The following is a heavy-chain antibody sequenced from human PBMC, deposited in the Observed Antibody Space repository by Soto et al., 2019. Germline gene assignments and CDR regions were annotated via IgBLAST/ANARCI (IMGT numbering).Heavy chain of an antibody. V-gene: IGHV3-30*18. D-gene: IGHD5-18*01. CDR2: ISYDGSNK. CDR1: GFTFSSYG. Sequence: QVQLVESGGGVVQPGRSLRLSCAASGFTFSSYGMHWVRQAPGKGLEWVAVISYDGSNKYYADSVKGRFTISRDNSKNTLYLQMNSLRAEDTAVYYCAKGPPAAWIQLWFRYGMDVWGQGTTVTVS. J-gene: IGHJ6*02. CDR3: AKGPPAAWIQLWFRYGMDV.